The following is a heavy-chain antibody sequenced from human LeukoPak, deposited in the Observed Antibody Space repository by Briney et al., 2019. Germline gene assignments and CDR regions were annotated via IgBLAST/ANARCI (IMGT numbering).Heavy chain of an antibody. CDR2: IYYSGST. D-gene: IGHD3-22*01. J-gene: IGHJ3*01. CDR1: GGPISSASYY. CDR3: AKAGVRYFDSSGLYAFDF. Sequence: SETLSLTCAVSGGPISSASYYWAWIRQPPGKGLEWNGTIYYSGSTYHNPSLKSRVTMPVDTSRNQFSLKLSSVDAADTAVYYCAKAGVRYFDSSGLYAFDFWGQGTTVTVSS. V-gene: IGHV4-39*01.